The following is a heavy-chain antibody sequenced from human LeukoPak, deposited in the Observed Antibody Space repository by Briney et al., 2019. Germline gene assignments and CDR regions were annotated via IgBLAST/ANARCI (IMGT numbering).Heavy chain of an antibody. Sequence: GASLKISCKGSGSSFTSYWIGWVRQMPGKGLEWMGIIYPGDSDTRHSPSFQGQVTISTDNSISTAYLQWSSLKASDTAMYYCARSSHYYYGSGPLHAYYFDYWGQGTLVTVSS. D-gene: IGHD3-10*01. CDR2: IYPGDSDT. J-gene: IGHJ4*02. V-gene: IGHV5-51*01. CDR3: ARSSHYYYGSGPLHAYYFDY. CDR1: GSSFTSYW.